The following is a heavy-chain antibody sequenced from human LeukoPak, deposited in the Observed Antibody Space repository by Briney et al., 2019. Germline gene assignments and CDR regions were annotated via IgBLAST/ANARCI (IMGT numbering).Heavy chain of an antibody. Sequence: ASVTVSCKASGYTFTSYGISWVRQAPGQGLEWMGWISAYNGNTNYAQKLQGRVTMTTDTSTSTAYMELRSLRSDDTAVYYCARDLGAAAGRYYYYYYGMDVWGQGTTVTVSS. D-gene: IGHD6-13*01. J-gene: IGHJ6*02. CDR3: ARDLGAAAGRYYYYYYGMDV. V-gene: IGHV1-18*01. CDR1: GYTFTSYG. CDR2: ISAYNGNT.